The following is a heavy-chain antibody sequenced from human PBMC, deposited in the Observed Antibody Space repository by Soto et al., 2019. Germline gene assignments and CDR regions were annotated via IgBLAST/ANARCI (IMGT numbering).Heavy chain of an antibody. CDR2: ISAYNGNT. J-gene: IGHJ3*02. D-gene: IGHD3-16*01. CDR3: ASSGASMITRWARAFDI. CDR1: GYTFSSYG. Sequence: ASVKVSCKASGYTFSSYGISWVRQAPGQRLEWMGWISAYNGNTNYAQKLQGRVTMTTDTSTSTAYMELRSLRSDDTAVYYCASSGASMITRWARAFDIWGQGTMVTVSS. V-gene: IGHV1-18*01.